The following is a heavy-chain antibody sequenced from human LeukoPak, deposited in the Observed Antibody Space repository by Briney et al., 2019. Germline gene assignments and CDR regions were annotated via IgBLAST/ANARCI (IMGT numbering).Heavy chain of an antibody. CDR3: AKDRRYSSGWYRRGNYYGMDV. CDR2: ISGSGGST. Sequence: GGSLRLSCAASGFTFSSYAMSWVRQAPGKGLEWVSAISGSGGSTYYADSVKGRFTISRDNAKNTLYLQMNSLRAEDTAVYYCAKDRRYSSGWYRRGNYYGMDVWGQGTTVTVSS. V-gene: IGHV3-23*01. D-gene: IGHD6-19*01. CDR1: GFTFSSYA. J-gene: IGHJ6*02.